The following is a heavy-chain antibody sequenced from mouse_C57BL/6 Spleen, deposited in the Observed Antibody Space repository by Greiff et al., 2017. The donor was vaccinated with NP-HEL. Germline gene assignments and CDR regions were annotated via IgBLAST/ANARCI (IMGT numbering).Heavy chain of an antibody. CDR2: INPNNGGT. J-gene: IGHJ4*01. D-gene: IGHD2-4*01. Sequence: EVQLQQSGPELVKPGASVKISCMASGYTFTDYYMNWVKQSHGKSLEWIGDINPNNGGTSYNQKFKGKATLTVDKSSSTAYMELRSLTSEDSAVYYCARGYYDYDRYAMDYWGQGTSVTVSS. V-gene: IGHV1-26*01. CDR1: GYTFTDYY. CDR3: ARGYYDYDRYAMDY.